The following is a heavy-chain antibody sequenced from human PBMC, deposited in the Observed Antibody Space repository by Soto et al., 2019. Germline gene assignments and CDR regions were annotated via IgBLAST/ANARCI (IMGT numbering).Heavy chain of an antibody. Sequence: QVQLVESGGGVVQPGRSLRLSCVASGFSFSSSGMHWVRQAPGKGLQWVAVIWHDGGNKYNADSVKGRFSISRDNSKNTKYLKMNSLRVEDTAVYYCARGNWKYGYFDYWGQGTLFTVSS. CDR2: IWHDGGNK. J-gene: IGHJ4*02. D-gene: IGHD1-7*01. CDR3: ARGNWKYGYFDY. V-gene: IGHV3-33*01. CDR1: GFSFSSSG.